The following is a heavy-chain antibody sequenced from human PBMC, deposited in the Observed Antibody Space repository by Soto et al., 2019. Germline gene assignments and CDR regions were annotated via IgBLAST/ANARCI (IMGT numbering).Heavy chain of an antibody. CDR2: INSDGSST. J-gene: IGHJ4*02. Sequence: GGSLRLSCAASGFTFSSYWTHWVRQAPGKGLVWVSRINSDGSSTSYADSVKGRFTISRDNAKNTLYLQMNSLRAEDTAVYYCARVSQQLVFPFDYWGQGTLVTVSS. CDR1: GFTFSSYW. CDR3: ARVSQQLVFPFDY. V-gene: IGHV3-74*01. D-gene: IGHD6-13*01.